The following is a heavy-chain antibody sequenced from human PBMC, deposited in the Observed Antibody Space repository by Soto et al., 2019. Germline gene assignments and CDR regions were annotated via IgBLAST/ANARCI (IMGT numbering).Heavy chain of an antibody. CDR2: ISFSGAT. CDR3: ARDRRDGDKRYFDF. V-gene: IGHV4-59*01. Sequence: KTSETLSLTCTVSGVSITSYFWSWIRQTPGKGLDWIGSISFSGATYSNPSLKARAALSVDTSETHLPLTLNSVTTADTAAYFCARDRRDGDKRYFDFWGQGNQVTVSA. D-gene: IGHD3-9*01. J-gene: IGHJ4*02. CDR1: GVSITSYF.